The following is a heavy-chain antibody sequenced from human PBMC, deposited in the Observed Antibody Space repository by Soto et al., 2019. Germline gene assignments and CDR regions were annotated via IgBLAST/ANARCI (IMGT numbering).Heavy chain of an antibody. D-gene: IGHD6-19*01. Sequence: VRLVQYGGVVKKPVASVDVSSKASDYTFNDYGINWVRQATGQGLEWMGWISPYSGNTNSAEKFRGRVTLTTDTATSTAYIELASLTSYDTAVYYCARLNLGLYSRGWSFFESWGQGTQVPVSS. CDR3: ARLNLGLYSRGWSFFES. CDR2: ISPYSGNT. V-gene: IGHV1-18*01. CDR1: DYTFNDYG. J-gene: IGHJ4*02.